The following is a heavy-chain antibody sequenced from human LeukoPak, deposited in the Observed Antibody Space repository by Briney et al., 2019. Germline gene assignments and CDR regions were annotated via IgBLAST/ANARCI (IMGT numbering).Heavy chain of an antibody. CDR3: AKTRYGGNSVYYYYMDV. J-gene: IGHJ6*03. V-gene: IGHV3-23*01. Sequence: GGSMSLSCAASGLTFSSYAMSWVRHAPGEGLEWVTAIRGSGGSTYYADSVKGRFTIYRDNSKSTVYMQMSSLRTEDTAVYYCAKTRYGGNSVYYYYMDVCGKVSTVSVSS. CDR1: GLTFSSYA. CDR2: IRGSGGST. D-gene: IGHD4-23*01.